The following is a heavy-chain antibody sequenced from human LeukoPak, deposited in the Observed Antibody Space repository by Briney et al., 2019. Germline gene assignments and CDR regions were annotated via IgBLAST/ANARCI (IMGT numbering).Heavy chain of an antibody. D-gene: IGHD2-15*01. V-gene: IGHV1-18*01. Sequence: ASVKVSCKASGYTFTSYGISWVRQAPGQGLEWMGWISAYNGNTNYAQKLQGRVTMTTDTSTSTAYMELRSLRSDDTAVYYCARMPDDCSGGSCSTIDYWGQGTLVTVSS. J-gene: IGHJ4*02. CDR3: ARMPDDCSGGSCSTIDY. CDR1: GYTFTSYG. CDR2: ISAYNGNT.